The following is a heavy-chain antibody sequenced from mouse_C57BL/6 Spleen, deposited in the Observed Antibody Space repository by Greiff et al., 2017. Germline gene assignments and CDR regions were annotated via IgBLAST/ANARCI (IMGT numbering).Heavy chain of an antibody. Sequence: VQLQQSGPELVKPGASVKISCKASGYSFTGYYMNWVKQSPEKSLEWIGEINPSTGGTTYNQKFKAKATLTVDKSSSTAYMQLKSLTSEDSAVYYCARRSRTGTLDDWGQGTTLTVSS. J-gene: IGHJ2*01. D-gene: IGHD4-1*01. V-gene: IGHV1-42*01. CDR3: ARRSRTGTLDD. CDR2: INPSTGGT. CDR1: GYSFTGYY.